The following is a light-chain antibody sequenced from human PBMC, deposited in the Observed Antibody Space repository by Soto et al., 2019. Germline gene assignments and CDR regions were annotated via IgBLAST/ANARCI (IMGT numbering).Light chain of an antibody. V-gene: IGLV4-69*01. CDR3: QTWGTGLHWV. J-gene: IGLJ3*02. Sequence: QLVLTQSPSASASLGASVKLTCTLSSGHSSYAIAWHQQQPEKGPRYLMKLNSDGSHSKGDGIPDRFSGSSSGAERYLTISSLQSEDEADYYCQTWGTGLHWVFDGGTKLTVL. CDR1: SGHSSYA. CDR2: LNSDGSH.